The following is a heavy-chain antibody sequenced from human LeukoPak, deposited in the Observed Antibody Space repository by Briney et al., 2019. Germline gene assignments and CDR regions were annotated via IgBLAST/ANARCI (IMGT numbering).Heavy chain of an antibody. CDR1: GFTFSSYG. Sequence: GGPLRLSCAASGFTFSSYGMHWVRQAPGKGLEWVAVISYDGSNKYYADSVKGRFTISRDNSKNTLYLQMNSLRAEDTAVYYCAKDQYADLWGRGTLVTVSS. V-gene: IGHV3-30*18. D-gene: IGHD2-2*01. J-gene: IGHJ2*01. CDR3: AKDQYADL. CDR2: ISYDGSNK.